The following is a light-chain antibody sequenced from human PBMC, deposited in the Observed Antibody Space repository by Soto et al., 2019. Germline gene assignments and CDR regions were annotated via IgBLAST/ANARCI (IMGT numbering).Light chain of an antibody. V-gene: IGKV3-15*01. CDR2: DAS. CDR1: QTVVTQ. CDR3: QQYNKWPRT. J-gene: IGKJ1*01. Sequence: EVVMTQSPVTLSLSPGDRATVSCRASQTVVTQLAWFQQKPGQPPRLLIYDASATATGIPARFSGSGSGTEFTLTISSLQSEDFAVYYCQQYNKWPRTFGQGTKVE.